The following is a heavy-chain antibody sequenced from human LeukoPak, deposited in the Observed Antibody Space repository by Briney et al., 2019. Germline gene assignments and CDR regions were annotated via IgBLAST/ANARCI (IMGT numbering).Heavy chain of an antibody. V-gene: IGHV1-2*02. D-gene: IGHD3-16*02. CDR3: ARVRSREFQLYGPFVY. CDR2: INPNSGGT. CDR1: GYTFTGHY. Sequence: ASVKVSCKASGYTFTGHYMHWVRQAPGQGLEWMGWINPNSGGTNYAQKFQGRVTMTRDTSISTAYMELSRLRSDDTAVYYCARVRSREFQLYGPFVYWGQGTLVTVSS. J-gene: IGHJ4*02.